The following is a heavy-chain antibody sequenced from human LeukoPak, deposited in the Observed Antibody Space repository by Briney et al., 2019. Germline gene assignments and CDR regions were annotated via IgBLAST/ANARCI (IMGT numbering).Heavy chain of an antibody. CDR2: ISAYNGNT. CDR3: ARDLGRRCCGGSCYYYSNYMDV. V-gene: IGHV1-18*01. D-gene: IGHD2-15*01. Sequence: ASVKVSCKASGYTFTSYGISWVRQTPGQGLEWMGWISAYNGNTNYAQKLQGRVTMTTDTSTSTAYMELRSLRSDDTAVYYCARDLGRRCCGGSCYYYSNYMDVWGKGTTVTISS. CDR1: GYTFTSYG. J-gene: IGHJ6*03.